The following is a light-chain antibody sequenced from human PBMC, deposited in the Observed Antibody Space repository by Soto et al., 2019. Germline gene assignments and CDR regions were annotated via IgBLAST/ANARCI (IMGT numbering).Light chain of an antibody. J-gene: IGLJ3*02. V-gene: IGLV1-51*02. Sequence: QSVLTQPPSVSAAPGQKVTISCSGSSSNIEDNYVSWYQQLPGTATKLLIYEDNRRPSGIPDRFSGSKSGTSATLGITGLQTGDEADYYCGTWDNSLSGGVFGGGTKVTVL. CDR2: EDN. CDR1: SSNIEDNY. CDR3: GTWDNSLSGGV.